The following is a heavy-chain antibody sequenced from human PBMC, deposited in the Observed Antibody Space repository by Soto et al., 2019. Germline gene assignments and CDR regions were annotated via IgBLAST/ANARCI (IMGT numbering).Heavy chain of an antibody. Sequence: EVQLLESGGGLVQPGGSLRLSCAASGFTFSSYAMSWVRQTPGKGLEWVSAISGSGGSTYYADSVKGRFTISRDNSKNTLYLQMNSLRAEDTAVYYCAKPVWPMGAFDIWGQGTMVTVSS. D-gene: IGHD2-8*01. J-gene: IGHJ3*02. V-gene: IGHV3-23*01. CDR3: AKPVWPMGAFDI. CDR2: ISGSGGST. CDR1: GFTFSSYA.